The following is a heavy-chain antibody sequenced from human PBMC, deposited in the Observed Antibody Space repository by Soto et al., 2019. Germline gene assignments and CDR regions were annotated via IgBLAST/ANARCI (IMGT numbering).Heavy chain of an antibody. CDR1: GYSFTNYW. Sequence: GESLKISCNGSGYSFTNYWIAWVRQMPGKGLEYMGIIYPSDSDTRYSPSFQGQVTISADKSISTAYLQWSSLKASDTAIYYCARHGFYGDYSSNYFDPWGQGTLVTVYS. D-gene: IGHD4-17*01. V-gene: IGHV5-51*01. J-gene: IGHJ5*02. CDR2: IYPSDSDT. CDR3: ARHGFYGDYSSNYFDP.